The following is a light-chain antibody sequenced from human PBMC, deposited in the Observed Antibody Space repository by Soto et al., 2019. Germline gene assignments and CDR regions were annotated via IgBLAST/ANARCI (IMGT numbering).Light chain of an antibody. V-gene: IGKV3-11*01. Sequence: EIVLTQSPATLSLSPGERATLSCRASQSVSSYLAWYQQKPGQAPRLLIYDASNRATGIPARFSGSGSGTDFTLTISSLXXXDFAVYYCQQRSNWPTFGGGTKVEIK. CDR2: DAS. J-gene: IGKJ4*01. CDR3: QQRSNWPT. CDR1: QSVSSY.